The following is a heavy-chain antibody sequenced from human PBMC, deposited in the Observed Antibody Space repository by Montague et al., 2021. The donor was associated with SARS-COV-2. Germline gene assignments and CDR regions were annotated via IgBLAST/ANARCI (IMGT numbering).Heavy chain of an antibody. Sequence: SETLSLTCSVSGDSINNSRYYGGWIRQPPGKGVGWSGSIYYSGSAYYNPSLKSRVTISVDTSKDQFSLKLNSVTATDTAVYYCARLESTRGVIIRGAFHIWGQGTKVTVSP. CDR3: ARLESTRGVIIRGAFHI. CDR2: IYYSGSA. J-gene: IGHJ3*02. CDR1: GDSINNSRYY. D-gene: IGHD3-10*01. V-gene: IGHV4-39*01.